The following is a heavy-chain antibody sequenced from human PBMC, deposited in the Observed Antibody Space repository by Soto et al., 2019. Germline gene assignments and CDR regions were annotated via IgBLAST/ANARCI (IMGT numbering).Heavy chain of an antibody. V-gene: IGHV3-30-3*01. Sequence: GGSLRLSCAASGFTFSSYAMHWVRQAPGKGLEWVAVISYDGSNKYYADSVKGRFTISRDNSKNTLYLQMNSLRAEDTAVYYCASLRANIAVAGTAVDYWGQGTLVTVSS. J-gene: IGHJ4*02. CDR1: GFTFSSYA. CDR3: ASLRANIAVAGTAVDY. D-gene: IGHD6-19*01. CDR2: ISYDGSNK.